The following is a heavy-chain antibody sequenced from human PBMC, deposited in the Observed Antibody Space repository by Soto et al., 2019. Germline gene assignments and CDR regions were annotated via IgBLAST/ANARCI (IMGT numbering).Heavy chain of an antibody. CDR2: IKSDGSST. J-gene: IGHJ6*02. D-gene: IGHD6-6*01. Sequence: GFLRLCCAAAGLSLRSSCMHWVRQAPGKGLVWVSRIKSDGSSTSYADSVKGRFTISRDNAKNTLYLQMNSLRAEDTAVYYCARRYSSSSREDYYYGMDVWGQGTTVTVSS. CDR3: ARRYSSSSREDYYYGMDV. V-gene: IGHV3-74*01. CDR1: GLSLRSSC.